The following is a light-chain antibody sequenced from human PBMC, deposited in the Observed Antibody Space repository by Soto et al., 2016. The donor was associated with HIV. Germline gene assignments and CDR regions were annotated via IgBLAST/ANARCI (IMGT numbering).Light chain of an antibody. CDR2: KVS. J-gene: IGKJ5*01. V-gene: IGKV2-30*02. Sequence: DIVMTQNPLSLPVTLGQPASISCRSSQSLVHSDGNTYLNWFQQRPGQSPRRLIYKVSNRDSGVPDRFSGSGSGTDFTLKISRVEAEDVAIYYCMQGTHWPPITFGQGTRMEIK. CDR3: MQGTHWPPIT. CDR1: QSLVHSDGNTY.